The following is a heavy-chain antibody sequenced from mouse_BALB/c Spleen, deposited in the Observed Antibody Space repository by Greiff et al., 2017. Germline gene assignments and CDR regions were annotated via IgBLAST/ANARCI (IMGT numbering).Heavy chain of an antibody. D-gene: IGHD4-1*01. J-gene: IGHJ3*01. CDR1: GYTFTSYT. CDR2: INPSSGYT. CDR3: AREANWDRFAY. Sequence: VQLQQSGAELARPGASVKMSCKASGYTFTSYTMHWVKQRPGQGLEWIGYINPSSGYTNYNQKFKDKATLTADKSSSTAYMQLSSLTSEDSAVYYCAREANWDRFAYWGQGTLVTVSA. V-gene: IGHV1-4*01.